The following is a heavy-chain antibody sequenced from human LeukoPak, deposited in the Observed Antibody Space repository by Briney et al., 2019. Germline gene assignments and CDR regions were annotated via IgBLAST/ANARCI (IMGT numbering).Heavy chain of an antibody. J-gene: IGHJ4*02. CDR3: AKDPDIVVVTDLDY. CDR1: GFTFSSYA. Sequence: GGSLGLSCAASGFTFSSYAMSWVRQAPGKGLEWVSAISGSGGSTYYADSVKGRFTISRDNSKNTLYLQMNSLRAEDTAVYYCAKDPDIVVVTDLDYWGQGTLVTVSS. D-gene: IGHD2-21*02. CDR2: ISGSGGST. V-gene: IGHV3-23*01.